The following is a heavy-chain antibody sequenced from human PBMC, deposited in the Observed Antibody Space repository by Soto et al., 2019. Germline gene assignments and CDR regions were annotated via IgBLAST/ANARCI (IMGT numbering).Heavy chain of an antibody. D-gene: IGHD3-3*01. Sequence: SLKISCKGSGYSFTNYWIGWVRQMPGKGLEWMGMIYPDDSDTKYSPSLQGQVTFSADKSINTAYLQWSSLKASDTAIYYCARLEWLSLAAWFDPWGQGTLVTVS. J-gene: IGHJ5*02. V-gene: IGHV5-51*01. CDR2: IYPDDSDT. CDR1: GYSFTNYW. CDR3: ARLEWLSLAAWFDP.